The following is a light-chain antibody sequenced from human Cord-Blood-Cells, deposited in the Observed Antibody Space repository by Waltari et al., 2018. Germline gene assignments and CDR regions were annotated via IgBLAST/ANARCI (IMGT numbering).Light chain of an antibody. J-gene: IGKJ4*01. CDR2: WAS. CDR1: QSVLYSSNNKNY. V-gene: IGKV4-1*01. CDR3: QQYYSTPLT. Sequence: DLVMTQSPDSLAVSLGERATINRKSRQSVLYSSNNKNYLAWYQQKPGQPPKLLIYWASTRESGVPDRFSGSGSGTDFTLTISSLQAEDVAVYYCQQYYSTPLTFGGGTKVEIK.